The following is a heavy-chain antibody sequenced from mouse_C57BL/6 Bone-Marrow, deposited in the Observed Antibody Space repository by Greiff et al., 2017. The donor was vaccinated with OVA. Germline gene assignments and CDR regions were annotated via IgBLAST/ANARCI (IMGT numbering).Heavy chain of an antibody. Sequence: VQLQPPGAKLVKPGASVRLSCKASGYPFTSYWMHWVKRRPGQGLDWIGMIHPNSGSTNYNEKFKSKATLTVDKSSSTAYMQLSSLTSEDSAVYYCHFYYFDYWGQGTTLTVSS. CDR1: GYPFTSYW. CDR2: IHPNSGST. J-gene: IGHJ2*01. V-gene: IGHV1-64*01. CDR3: HFYYFDY.